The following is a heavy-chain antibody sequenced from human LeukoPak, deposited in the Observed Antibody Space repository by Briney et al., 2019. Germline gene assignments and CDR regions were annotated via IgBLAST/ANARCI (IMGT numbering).Heavy chain of an antibody. J-gene: IGHJ4*02. V-gene: IGHV1-2*02. Sequence: ASVKVSCKASGYTFTGYYMHWVRQAPGQGLEWMGWINPNSGATNYAQKFQGRVTMTRDTSISTAYMEVSRLRTDDTAVFYCAREGSGYPYWGQGTLVTVSS. CDR1: GYTFTGYY. CDR2: INPNSGAT. D-gene: IGHD3-22*01. CDR3: AREGSGYPY.